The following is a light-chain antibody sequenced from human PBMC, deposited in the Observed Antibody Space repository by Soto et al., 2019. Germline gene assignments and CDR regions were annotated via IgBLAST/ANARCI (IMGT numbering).Light chain of an antibody. CDR1: QSVSSN. Sequence: EIVMTQSPATLSVSPGERATLSCGASQSVSSNLAWYQQKPGQAPRLLIYDASNRATGIPARFSGSGSGTDFTLTISSLEPEDFAVYYRQQRSNWPPITFGQGTRLEIK. CDR2: DAS. J-gene: IGKJ5*01. CDR3: QQRSNWPPIT. V-gene: IGKV3-11*01.